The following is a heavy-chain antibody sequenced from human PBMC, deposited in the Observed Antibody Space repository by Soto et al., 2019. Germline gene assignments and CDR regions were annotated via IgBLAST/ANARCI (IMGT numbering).Heavy chain of an antibody. CDR1: GFTFSTYA. J-gene: IGHJ4*02. D-gene: IGHD3-16*01. V-gene: IGHV3-30-3*01. CDR3: VRDGGSY. Sequence: QVPLVESGGGVVQPGTSLRLSCAASGFTFSTYAMHWVRQAPGKGLEWVAVIAYDGTNKYYADSVKGRFTISRDNSKNTLYLQINSLRAEDTAVYSCVRDGGSYWGQGTQVIVSS. CDR2: IAYDGTNK.